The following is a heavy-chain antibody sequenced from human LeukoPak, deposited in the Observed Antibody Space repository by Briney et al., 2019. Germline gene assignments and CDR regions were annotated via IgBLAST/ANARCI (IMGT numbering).Heavy chain of an antibody. CDR2: IRYDGSNK. CDR3: AKDLLYCTDTTCRHFFYYYMAL. D-gene: IGHD2-8*02. V-gene: IGHV3-30*02. CDR1: GFSFTRYG. J-gene: IGHJ6*03. Sequence: TGGSLRLACAASGFSFTRYGIHWVRQAPGKGLEWVTFIRYDGSNKYYADSVKGRFTISRDNSKNTVYLQMNSLRAEDTAMYYCAKDLLYCTDTTCRHFFYYYMALWVKGTTVTVSS.